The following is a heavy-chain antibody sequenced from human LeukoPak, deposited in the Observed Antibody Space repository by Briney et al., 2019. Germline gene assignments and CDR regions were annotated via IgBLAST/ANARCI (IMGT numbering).Heavy chain of an antibody. CDR2: IYPGDSDT. J-gene: IGHJ4*02. CDR1: GYSFTSYW. Sequence: GVSLKISCKGSGYSFTSYWIGWVRQMPGKGLEWMGIIYPGDSDTRYSPSFQGQVTISADKSISTAYLQWSSLKASDSAMYYCARQACSGGSCYDYWGQGTLVTVSS. D-gene: IGHD2-15*01. CDR3: ARQACSGGSCYDY. V-gene: IGHV5-51*01.